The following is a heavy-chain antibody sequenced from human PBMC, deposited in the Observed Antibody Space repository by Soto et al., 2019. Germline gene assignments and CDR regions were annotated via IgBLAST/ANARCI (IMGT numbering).Heavy chain of an antibody. D-gene: IGHD3-22*01. J-gene: IGHJ4*02. Sequence: QVQLVQSGAEVKKPGASVKVSCKASGYTFTSYGISWVRQAPGQGLEWMGWISAYNGNTNYAQKLQGRVTMTTDTPTSKAYMELRSLRSDDTAVYYCARARYYYDSSGYVPYYFDYWGQGTLVTVSS. CDR1: GYTFTSYG. CDR3: ARARYYYDSSGYVPYYFDY. V-gene: IGHV1-18*01. CDR2: ISAYNGNT.